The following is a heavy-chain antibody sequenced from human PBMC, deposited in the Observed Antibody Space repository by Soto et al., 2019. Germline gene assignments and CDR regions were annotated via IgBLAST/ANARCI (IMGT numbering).Heavy chain of an antibody. J-gene: IGHJ6*02. V-gene: IGHV1-46*01. D-gene: IGHD4-17*01. Sequence: GASVKVSCKASGYTFTKYYIHWVRQAPGQGLEWMGMINPSAGSSSYARKFQGRVTVTRDTSTTTVYIDLSGLKSEDTAVYYCVRDLSDYGDYYNMDVWGQGTTVTVSS. CDR2: INPSAGSS. CDR1: GYTFTKYY. CDR3: VRDLSDYGDYYNMDV.